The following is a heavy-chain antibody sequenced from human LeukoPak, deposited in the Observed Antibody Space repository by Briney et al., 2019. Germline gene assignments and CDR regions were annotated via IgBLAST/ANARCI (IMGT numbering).Heavy chain of an antibody. J-gene: IGHJ4*02. CDR2: INWNGGST. Sequence: GGSLRLSCAASGFTFDDYDMSWVRQAPGKGLEWVSGINWNGGSTGYADSVKGRFTISRDNAKNSLYLQMNSLRAEDTALYYCARDVVGALSLSFYFDYWGQGTLVTVSS. D-gene: IGHD2-2*01. CDR1: GFTFDDYD. CDR3: ARDVVGALSLSFYFDY. V-gene: IGHV3-20*04.